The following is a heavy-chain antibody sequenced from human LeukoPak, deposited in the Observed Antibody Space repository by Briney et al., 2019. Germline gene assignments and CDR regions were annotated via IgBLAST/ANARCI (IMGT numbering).Heavy chain of an antibody. V-gene: IGHV4-38-2*02. CDR3: ARDDITMIVVDY. D-gene: IGHD3-22*01. Sequence: PSETLSLTCTVSGYSISSGYYWGWIRQPPGKGLEWIGSIYHSGSTYYNPSLKSRVTISVDTSKNQFSLKLSSVTAADTAVYYCARDDITMIVVDYWGQGTLVTVSS. J-gene: IGHJ4*02. CDR1: GYSISSGYY. CDR2: IYHSGST.